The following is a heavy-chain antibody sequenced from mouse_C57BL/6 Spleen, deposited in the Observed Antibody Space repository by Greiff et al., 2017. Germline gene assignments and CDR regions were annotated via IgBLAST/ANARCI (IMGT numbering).Heavy chain of an antibody. J-gene: IGHJ1*03. D-gene: IGHD2-1*01. V-gene: IGHV1-72*01. CDR3: ARYGNYGCLDD. CDR1: GYTFTSYW. CDR2: FDPNNGGT. Sequence: QVQLQQSGAELVKPGASVTLSCKASGYTFTSYWMHWVKQRPGRGLEWIVSFDPNNGGTNYNEKFKSKATLTVDKPSSTAYMQLSSLTSEDSAVYYCARYGNYGCLDDWGTGTTVTVSS.